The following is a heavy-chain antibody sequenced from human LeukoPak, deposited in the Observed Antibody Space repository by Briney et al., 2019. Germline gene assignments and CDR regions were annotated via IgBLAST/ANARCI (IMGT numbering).Heavy chain of an antibody. CDR2: ISYDGSNK. CDR1: GFTFSNYA. Sequence: GGSLRLSCAASGFTFSNYAMHWVRQAPGKGLEWVAVISYDGSNKYYADSVKGRFTISRDNSKNTLYLQMNSLRAEDTAVYYCARGPRPYGYFDYWGQGTLVTVSS. D-gene: IGHD4-17*01. V-gene: IGHV3-30*04. J-gene: IGHJ4*02. CDR3: ARGPRPYGYFDY.